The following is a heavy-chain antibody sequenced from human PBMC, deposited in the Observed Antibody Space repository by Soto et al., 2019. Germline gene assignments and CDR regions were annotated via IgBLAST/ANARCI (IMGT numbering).Heavy chain of an antibody. D-gene: IGHD5-12*01. CDR1: GFTFSSYA. CDR3: AKELGYSGIYYFDY. J-gene: IGHJ4*02. V-gene: IGHV3-23*01. Sequence: EVQLLESGGGLVQPGGSLRLSCAASGFTFSSYAMSWVRQAPGKGLAWVSAISGSGGSTYYADSVKGRFTISRDNSKNTLYLQMNSRRAEDTAVYYCAKELGYSGIYYFDYWGQGTLVTVS. CDR2: ISGSGGST.